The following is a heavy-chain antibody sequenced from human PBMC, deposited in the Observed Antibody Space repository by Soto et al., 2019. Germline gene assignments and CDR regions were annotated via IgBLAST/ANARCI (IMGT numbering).Heavy chain of an antibody. CDR1: GYTFTSYY. V-gene: IGHV1-46*01. CDR2: INPSGGST. D-gene: IGHD3-10*01. Sequence: ASVKVSCKASGYTFTSYYMHWVRQAPGQGLEWMGIINPSGGSTSYAQKFQGRVTISVDTSKNQFSLKLSSVTAADTAVYYCARENGSGSYYNGAHWFDPWGQGTLVTVSS. CDR3: ARENGSGSYYNGAHWFDP. J-gene: IGHJ5*02.